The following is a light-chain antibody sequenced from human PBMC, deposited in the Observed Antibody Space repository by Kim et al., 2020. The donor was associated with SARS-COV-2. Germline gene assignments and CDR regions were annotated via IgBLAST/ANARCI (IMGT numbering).Light chain of an antibody. J-gene: IGKJ4*01. CDR3: EKYKGDRQP. CDR1: QGTAID. CDR2: AAS. Sequence: DIQMTQSPSSLSASVGDRVTITCRASQGTAIDLAWYQQKPGKAPKLLIYAASTLQSGVPSRFSGSGSGADVTVTVNSLQPEDVASYYCEKYKGDRQPVGGGSKG. V-gene: IGKV1-27*01.